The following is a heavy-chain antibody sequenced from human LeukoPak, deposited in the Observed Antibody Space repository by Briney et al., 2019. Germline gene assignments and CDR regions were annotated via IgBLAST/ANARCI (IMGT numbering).Heavy chain of an antibody. CDR1: GFTFSTYS. CDR2: ISSSSSTI. V-gene: IGHV3-48*01. CDR3: ARVVGIAAAGPGGFGP. Sequence: GGSLRLSCAASGFTFSTYSMNWVRQAPGKGLEWVSYISSSSSTIYYADSVKGRFTISRDNAKNSLYLQMNSLRAEDTAVYYCARVVGIAAAGPGGFGPWGQGILVTVSS. J-gene: IGHJ5*02. D-gene: IGHD6-13*01.